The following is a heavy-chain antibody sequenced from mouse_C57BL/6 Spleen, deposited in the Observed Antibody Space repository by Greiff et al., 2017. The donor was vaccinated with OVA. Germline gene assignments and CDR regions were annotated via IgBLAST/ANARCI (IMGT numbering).Heavy chain of an antibody. Sequence: VQLQQPGAELVMPGASVKLSCKASGYTFTSYWMHWVKQRPGQGLEWIGEIDPSDSYTNYNQKFKGKSTLTVDKSSSTAYMQLSSLTSEDSAVYYCARSEYGNYAFDYWGQGTTLTVSS. V-gene: IGHV1-69*01. CDR1: GYTFTSYW. CDR2: IDPSDSYT. J-gene: IGHJ2*01. D-gene: IGHD2-10*02. CDR3: ARSEYGNYAFDY.